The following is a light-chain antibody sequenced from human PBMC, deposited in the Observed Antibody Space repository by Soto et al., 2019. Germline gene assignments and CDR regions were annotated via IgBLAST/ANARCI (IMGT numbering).Light chain of an antibody. CDR1: SSDVGGYNY. CDR3: SSYTGSSTPYV. Sequence: ALTQPASVSGSPGQSITISCTGTSSDVGGYNYVSWYQQHPGKAPKLMIYEVSNRPSGISNRFSGSKSGNTASLTISGLQAEDEADYYCSSYTGSSTPYVFGTGTQLTVL. CDR2: EVS. J-gene: IGLJ1*01. V-gene: IGLV2-14*01.